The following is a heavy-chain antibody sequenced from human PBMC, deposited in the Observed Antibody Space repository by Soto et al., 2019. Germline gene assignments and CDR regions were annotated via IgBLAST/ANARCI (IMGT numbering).Heavy chain of an antibody. D-gene: IGHD3-22*01. CDR1: GFTFSTYA. V-gene: IGHV3-64D*06. Sequence: GGSLRLSCSASGFTFSTYALHWVRQTPGRGLEYVSAITDNGSSTYYADSVKGRFTISRDNSKNTLYLHMSSLRAEDTAVYYCVKPPAYYYDSRTSYTVWGQGTLVTVSS. CDR2: ITDNGSST. J-gene: IGHJ4*02. CDR3: VKPPAYYYDSRTSYTV.